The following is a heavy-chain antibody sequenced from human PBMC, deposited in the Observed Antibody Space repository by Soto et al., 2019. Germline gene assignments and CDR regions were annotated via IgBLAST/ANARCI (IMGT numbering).Heavy chain of an antibody. CDR1: GFTFSSYA. J-gene: IGHJ6*02. Sequence: EVQLLESGGGLVQPGGSLRLSCAASGFTFSSYAMSWVRQAPGMGLEWVSVISGSGYATYYADSVKGRFTVSRDNSNNTEYLQMNSLRAEDTAVYYCAKEETVLVNYYYYYGMDVWGQGTMVTVSS. CDR3: AKEETVLVNYYYYYGMDV. V-gene: IGHV3-23*01. CDR2: ISGSGYAT. D-gene: IGHD4-17*01.